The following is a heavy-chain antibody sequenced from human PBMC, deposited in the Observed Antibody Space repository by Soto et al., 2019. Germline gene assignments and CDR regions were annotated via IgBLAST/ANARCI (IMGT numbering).Heavy chain of an antibody. CDR3: ACDLSGRADE. Sequence: GGTLTLSYAASGFTFSSYWMNCVRQAPGKGVVGVSRMNEDGDTTDYADSVKGRFNISRDNAKNTLYQQMNSRRVEDTAVDYCACDLSGRADEWGQGTTVTV. D-gene: IGHD3-10*01. CDR2: MNEDGDTT. CDR1: GFTFSSYW. V-gene: IGHV3-74*01. J-gene: IGHJ6*02.